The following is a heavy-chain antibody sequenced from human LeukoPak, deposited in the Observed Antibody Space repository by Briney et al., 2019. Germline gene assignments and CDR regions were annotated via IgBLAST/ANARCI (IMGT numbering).Heavy chain of an antibody. V-gene: IGHV4-59*08. CDR3: ARTRYSESHNSAFDL. CDR1: RGSISGHY. J-gene: IGHJ3*01. D-gene: IGHD1-26*01. CDR2: IYYSGNT. Sequence: SETLSLTCTVSRGSISGHYWSWIRQSPGKGLEWIGNIYYSGNTNYNPSLKSRVTISIDTSRIHFSLHLSSVTAADTAVYYCARTRYSESHNSAFDLWGQGTVVTVSS.